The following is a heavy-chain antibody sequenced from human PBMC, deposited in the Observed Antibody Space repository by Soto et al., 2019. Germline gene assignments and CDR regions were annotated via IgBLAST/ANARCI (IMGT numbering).Heavy chain of an antibody. D-gene: IGHD3-10*01. J-gene: IGHJ5*01. CDR3: AKDYFRQGVDYWFDS. CDR2: ISYDGSKT. Sequence: QVQLVQSGGGVVLPGRSLRLSCTASGFALNRFGMHWVRQAPGKGLEWVAVISYDGSKTSYADSVKGRFTISRDNSRNTVDLEMDSLRTGDTAIYYCAKDYFRQGVDYWFDSWGTGVLVTVSS. CDR1: GFALNRFG. V-gene: IGHV3-30*18.